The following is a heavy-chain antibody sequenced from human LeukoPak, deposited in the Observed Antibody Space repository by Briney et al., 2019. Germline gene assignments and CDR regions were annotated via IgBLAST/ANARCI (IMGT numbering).Heavy chain of an antibody. CDR2: ISSSSSYI. D-gene: IGHD3-22*01. CDR1: GFTFSSYS. V-gene: IGHV3-21*01. J-gene: IGHJ4*02. CDR3: ARVGYDSSGYLDY. Sequence: GGSLRLSCAAPGFTFSSYSMNWVRQAPGKGLEWVSSISSSSSYIYYADSVKGRFTISRDNAKNSLYLQMNSLRAEDTAVYYCARVGYDSSGYLDYWGQGTLVTVSS.